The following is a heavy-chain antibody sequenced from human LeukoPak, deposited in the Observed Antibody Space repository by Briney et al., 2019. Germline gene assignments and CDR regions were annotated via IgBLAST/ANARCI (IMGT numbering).Heavy chain of an antibody. CDR3: ARHGTRGGLDY. D-gene: IGHD3-16*01. J-gene: IGHJ4*02. CDR2: IFYSGST. CDR1: GGSVSSGSYY. Sequence: SGTLSLTCTVSGGSVSSGSYYWSWIRQPPGKGLEWIGYIFYSGSTTYNPSLKSRVSISLDTSKNQFSLTLASVTATDTAMYYCARHGTRGGLDYWGQGTLVTVSS. V-gene: IGHV4-61*01.